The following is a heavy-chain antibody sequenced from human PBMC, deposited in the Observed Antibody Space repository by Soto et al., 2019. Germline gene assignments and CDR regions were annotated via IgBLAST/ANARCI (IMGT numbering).Heavy chain of an antibody. CDR3: ARVPAYYDFWSGPAYYYMDV. Sequence: SETLSLTCTVSGGSISSYYWSWIRQPPGKGLEWIGYIYYSGSTNYNPSLKSRVTISVDTSKNQFSLKLSSVTAADTAVYYCARVPAYYDFWSGPAYYYMDVWGKGTTVTVSS. CDR1: GGSISSYY. CDR2: IYYSGST. V-gene: IGHV4-59*01. J-gene: IGHJ6*03. D-gene: IGHD3-3*01.